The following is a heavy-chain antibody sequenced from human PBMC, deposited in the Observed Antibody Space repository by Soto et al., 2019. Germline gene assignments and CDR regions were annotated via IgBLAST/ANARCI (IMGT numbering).Heavy chain of an antibody. CDR1: GGSISSYY. D-gene: IGHD2-15*01. CDR2: IYYSGST. J-gene: IGHJ3*02. CDR3: ARNIVVVVAGDAFDI. V-gene: IGHV4-59*01. Sequence: PSETLSLTCTVSGGSISSYYWSWIRQPPGKGLEWIRYIYYSGSTNYNPSLKSRVTISVDTSKNQFSLKLSSVTAADTAVYYYARNIVVVVAGDAFDIWGQGTMVTVSS.